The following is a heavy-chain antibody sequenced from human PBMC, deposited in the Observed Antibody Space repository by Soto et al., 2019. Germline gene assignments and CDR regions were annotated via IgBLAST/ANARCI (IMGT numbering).Heavy chain of an antibody. V-gene: IGHV3-48*01. CDR2: ISSSSRSI. J-gene: IGHJ4*02. Sequence: GSLRLSCAASGFTFSSYSMNWARQAPGKGLEWISYISSSSRSIYYPDSVKGRFTISRDNSKNTLYLQMNSLRAEDTAVYYCAKDRDFWSGYFSSFDYWGQGTLVTVSS. D-gene: IGHD3-3*01. CDR3: AKDRDFWSGYFSSFDY. CDR1: GFTFSSYS.